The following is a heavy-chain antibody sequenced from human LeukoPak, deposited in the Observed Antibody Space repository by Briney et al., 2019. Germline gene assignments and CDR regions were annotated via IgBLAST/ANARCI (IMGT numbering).Heavy chain of an antibody. D-gene: IGHD6-6*01. CDR1: GFTFSSYE. V-gene: IGHV3-48*03. CDR2: ISSSGNTI. J-gene: IGHJ4*02. Sequence: PGGSLRLSCAAFGFTFSSYEMNWIRQAPGKGLEWVSYISSSGNTIYYAGSVKGRFTISRGNAKNSLYLQMNSLRVVATAVYYCARELAARQDLDYWGQGTLVTVSS. CDR3: ARELAARQDLDY.